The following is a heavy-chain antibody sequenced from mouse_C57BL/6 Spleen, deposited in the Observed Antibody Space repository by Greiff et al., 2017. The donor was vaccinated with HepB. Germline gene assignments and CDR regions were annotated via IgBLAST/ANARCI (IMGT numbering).Heavy chain of an antibody. CDR2: FYPGSGSI. D-gene: IGHD1-1*01. CDR1: GYTFTEYT. J-gene: IGHJ1*03. V-gene: IGHV1-62-2*01. Sequence: QVQLQQSGAELVKPGASVKLSCKASGYTFTEYTIHWVKQRSGQGLEWIGWFYPGSGSIKYNEKFKDKATLTADKSSSKGYMRLSRLTSEYSAVYFCAIHEAPITTVVARGVDVWGTGTTVTVSS. CDR3: AIHEAPITTVVARGVDV.